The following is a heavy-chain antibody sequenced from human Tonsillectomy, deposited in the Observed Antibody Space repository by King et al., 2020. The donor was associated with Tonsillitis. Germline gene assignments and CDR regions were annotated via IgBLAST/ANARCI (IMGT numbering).Heavy chain of an antibody. J-gene: IGHJ6*02. CDR1: GGSMSSYY. CDR2: IYYTGST. D-gene: IGHD4-17*01. CDR3: ARRMTTVTPDSYYYYGMDV. V-gene: IGHV4-59*01. Sequence: QLQESGPGLVKPSETLSLTCTVSGGSMSSYYWSWIRQPPGKGLEWIGSIYYTGSTNYSPSLKSRVTISGDTSKNQFSLTLSFMTAADTAVYYCARRMTTVTPDSYYYYGMDVWGQGTTVTVSS.